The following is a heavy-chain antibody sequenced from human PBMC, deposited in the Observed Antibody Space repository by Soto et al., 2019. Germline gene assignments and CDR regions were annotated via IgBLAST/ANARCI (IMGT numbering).Heavy chain of an antibody. D-gene: IGHD6-13*01. CDR2: ISSSSSYT. V-gene: IGHV3-11*06. J-gene: IGHJ5*02. Sequence: XESLQLSCAASGFTFSDYYMSWIRQAPGKGLEWVSYISSSSSYTNYADSVKGRFTISRDNAKNSLYLQMNSLRAEDTAVYYCARDGYSSSWYNWFDPWGQGTLVTVSS. CDR1: GFTFSDYY. CDR3: ARDGYSSSWYNWFDP.